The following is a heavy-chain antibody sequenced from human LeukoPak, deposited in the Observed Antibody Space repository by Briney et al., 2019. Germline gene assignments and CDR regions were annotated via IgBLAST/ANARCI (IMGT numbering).Heavy chain of an antibody. V-gene: IGHV1-2*02. CDR3: ARARNYYDSSGYYSVYFDY. CDR2: INPNSGGT. CDR1: GYTFTGYY. Sequence: ASVKVACKASGYTFTGYYMHWVRQAPGQGLEWMGWINPNSGGTNYAQKFQRRVTMTRDTSISTAYMELSRLRSDDTAVYYCARARNYYDSSGYYSVYFDYWGQGTLVTVSS. D-gene: IGHD3-22*01. J-gene: IGHJ4*02.